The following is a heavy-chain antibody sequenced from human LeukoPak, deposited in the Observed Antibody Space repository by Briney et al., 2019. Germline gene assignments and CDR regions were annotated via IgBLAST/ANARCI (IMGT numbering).Heavy chain of an antibody. J-gene: IGHJ6*03. CDR3: AKGGSTSRVTTSRVVFGYYYYLDV. D-gene: IGHD4-17*01. CDR2: LIGSGGTT. V-gene: IGHV3-23*01. CDR1: GFTLSIHA. Sequence: GGCLRLSCALSGFTLSIHAMSWVRQAPGKGLEWVSSLIGSGGTTYHADSVKGRFRLSRDTCKKTLYMQLNSLRAEDTAVYYCAKGGSTSRVTTSRVVFGYYYYLDVWGKGTPVTVSS.